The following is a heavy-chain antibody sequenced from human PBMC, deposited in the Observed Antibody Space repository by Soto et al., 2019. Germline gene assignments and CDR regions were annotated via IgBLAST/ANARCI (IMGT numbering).Heavy chain of an antibody. J-gene: IGHJ4*02. CDR2: INAGNGNT. D-gene: IGHD1-26*01. CDR1: GYTFTSYA. CDR3: ARDRGTLELHFDY. Sequence: QVQLVQSGAEEKKPGASVKVSCKASGYTFTSYAMHWVRQAPGQRLEWMGWINAGNGNTKYSQKFQGRVTITRDTSASKAYMELSSLRSEDTAVYYCARDRGTLELHFDYWGQGTLVTVSS. V-gene: IGHV1-3*05.